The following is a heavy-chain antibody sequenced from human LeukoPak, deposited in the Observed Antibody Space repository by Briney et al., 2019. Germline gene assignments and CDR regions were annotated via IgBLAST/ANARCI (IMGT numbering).Heavy chain of an antibody. CDR3: AKDRTNIVATMGAFDL. D-gene: IGHD5-12*01. J-gene: IGHJ2*01. CDR2: ISWNSGSI. V-gene: IGHV3-9*01. Sequence: GGSLRLSCAASGFTFDDYAMHWVRQAPGKGLEWVSGISWNSGSIGYADSVKGRFTISGDNAKNSLYLQMNSLRAEDTALYYCAKDRTNIVATMGAFDLWGRGTLVTVSS. CDR1: GFTFDDYA.